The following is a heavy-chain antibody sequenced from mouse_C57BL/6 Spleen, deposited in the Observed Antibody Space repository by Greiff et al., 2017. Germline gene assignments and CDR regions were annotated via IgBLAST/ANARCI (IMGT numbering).Heavy chain of an antibody. CDR2: ILPGSGST. V-gene: IGHV1-9*01. D-gene: IGHD2-3*01. CDR1: GYTFTGYW. Sequence: QVQLQQSGAELMKPGASVKLSCKATGYTFTGYWIEWVKQRPGHGLEWIGEILPGSGSTNYTEKFKGKATFTADTSSNTAYMQLSSLTTEDSAIYYCASHDGYSHWGQGTTLTVSS. J-gene: IGHJ2*01. CDR3: ASHDGYSH.